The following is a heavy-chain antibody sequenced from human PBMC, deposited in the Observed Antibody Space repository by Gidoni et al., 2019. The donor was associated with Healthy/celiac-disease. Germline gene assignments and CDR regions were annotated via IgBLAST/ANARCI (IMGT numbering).Heavy chain of an antibody. CDR2: NYYSGST. CDR3: ARSELEPGWFDP. CDR1: GGSFSSRSAY. Sequence: QLQLQESGPGLVKPSETLSLPCTVSGGSFSSRSAYWGWIRRPPGKGLEWIGSNYYSGSTYYNPSPKSRATISVDTSKNQFSLKLSAVTAGATAVYYCARSELEPGWFDPWGQGTLVTVSS. J-gene: IGHJ5*02. D-gene: IGHD1-26*01. V-gene: IGHV4-39*01.